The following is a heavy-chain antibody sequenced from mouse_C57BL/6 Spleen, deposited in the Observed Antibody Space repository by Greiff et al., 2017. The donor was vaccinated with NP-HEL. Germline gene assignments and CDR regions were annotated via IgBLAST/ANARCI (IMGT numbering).Heavy chain of an antibody. CDR1: GFTFTSYC. D-gene: IGHD2-2*01. V-gene: IGHV1-72*01. J-gene: IGHJ3*01. CDR2: IDPNGGGT. CDR3: AREDDGYVWFAY. Sequence: QVQLQQSGAELVKPGASVKLSCTASGFTFTSYCMHWVKQRPGRGLEWIGRIDPNGGGTKYNEKFKSKATLTVDKPSSTADMQLSSLTSEDSAVYYCAREDDGYVWFAYWGQGTLVTVSA.